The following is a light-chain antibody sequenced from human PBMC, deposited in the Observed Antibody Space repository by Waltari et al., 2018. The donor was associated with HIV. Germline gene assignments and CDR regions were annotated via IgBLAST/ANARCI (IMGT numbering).Light chain of an antibody. CDR1: QGISSS. Sequence: DIQLTQSPSFLSASVGDTVTIACRANQGISSSLAWYQQKPGKAPELLIYAASTLQSGVPSRLSGSGSGTEFTLTISSLQPEDFATYYCQQFDSYPLTFGGGAKVEIK. J-gene: IGKJ4*01. CDR3: QQFDSYPLT. V-gene: IGKV1-9*01. CDR2: AAS.